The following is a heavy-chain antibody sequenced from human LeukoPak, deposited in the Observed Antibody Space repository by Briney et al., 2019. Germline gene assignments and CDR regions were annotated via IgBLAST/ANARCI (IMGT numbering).Heavy chain of an antibody. Sequence: GGSLRLSCAASGFTFSSYAMSWVRQAPGKGLEWVSVIYDDETTYYADSVKGRFGISRDNSKNTLYLQMDTLRAEDTAVYYCARREINGYYLSWGQGTLVTVSS. CDR3: ARREINGYYLS. CDR2: IYDDETT. CDR1: GFTFSSYA. D-gene: IGHD3-22*01. J-gene: IGHJ5*02. V-gene: IGHV3-53*01.